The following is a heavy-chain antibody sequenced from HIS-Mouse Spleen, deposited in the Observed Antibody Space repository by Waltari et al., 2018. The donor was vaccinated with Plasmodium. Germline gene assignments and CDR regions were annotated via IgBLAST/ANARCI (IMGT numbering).Heavy chain of an antibody. J-gene: IGHJ1*01. CDR1: GYTFTGYY. CDR3: ARVLGYKAAAGTFVEYFQH. Sequence: QVQLVQSGAEVKKPGASVKVSCKASGYTFTGYYMHWVRQAPGQGLEWMGGINPNRGGKNYAQKFQGRVTMTRDTSISTAYMELSRLRSDDTAVYYCARVLGYKAAAGTFVEYFQHWGQGTLVTVSS. V-gene: IGHV1-2*02. D-gene: IGHD6-13*01. CDR2: INPNRGGK.